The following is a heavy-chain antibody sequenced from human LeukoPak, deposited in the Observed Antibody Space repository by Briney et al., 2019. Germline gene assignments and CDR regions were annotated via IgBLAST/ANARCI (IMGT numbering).Heavy chain of an antibody. J-gene: IGHJ3*02. V-gene: IGHV3-30*14. Sequence: GGSLRLSCAASGFTFSSYAMHWVRQAPGKGLEWVAVISYDGSNKYYADSVKGRCTISRDNSRNTLYLQMNSLRVEDTAVYYCARGLFLSGYLDAFDIWGQGTVVTVSS. CDR1: GFTFSSYA. D-gene: IGHD3-22*01. CDR2: ISYDGSNK. CDR3: ARGLFLSGYLDAFDI.